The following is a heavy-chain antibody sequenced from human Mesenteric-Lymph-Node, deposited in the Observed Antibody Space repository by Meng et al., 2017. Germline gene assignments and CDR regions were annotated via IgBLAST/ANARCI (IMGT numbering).Heavy chain of an antibody. CDR3: ARGYGGNSLRY. Sequence: QVQLQQWGAGVLKPSETLSLTCAVYGGAFNNYDWSWIRQPPGKGLEWIGEINHSGSTNYNPSLKSRVTISVDTSKNQFSLKLSSVTAADTAVYYCARGYGGNSLRYWRQGTLVTVSS. CDR1: GGAFNNYD. J-gene: IGHJ4*02. V-gene: IGHV4-34*02. D-gene: IGHD4-23*01. CDR2: INHSGST.